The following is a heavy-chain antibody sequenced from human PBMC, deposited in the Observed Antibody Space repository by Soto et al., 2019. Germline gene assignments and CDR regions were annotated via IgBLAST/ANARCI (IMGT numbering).Heavy chain of an antibody. Sequence: ASVKVSCKASGYTFTSYDINWVRQATGQGLEWMGWMNPNSGNTGYAQKFQGRVTMTRNTSISTAYMELSSLRSEDTAVYYCARGSYYYGSGTPLAHYYYYYMDVWGKGTTVTVSS. CDR3: ARGSYYYGSGTPLAHYYYYYMDV. J-gene: IGHJ6*03. CDR2: MNPNSGNT. V-gene: IGHV1-8*01. CDR1: GYTFTSYD. D-gene: IGHD3-10*01.